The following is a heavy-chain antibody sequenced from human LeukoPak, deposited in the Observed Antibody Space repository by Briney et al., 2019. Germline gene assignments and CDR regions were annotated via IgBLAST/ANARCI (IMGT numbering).Heavy chain of an antibody. CDR3: ARDGGYGGNYFDY. J-gene: IGHJ4*02. V-gene: IGHV1-69*04. CDR2: IMPILGIA. CDR1: AGTFSSYA. Sequence: GASGTVSCMAAAGTFSSYAISWVRPAPGQGREWMGRIMPILGIANYAQKFQGRVTITADKSTSTAYMELSSLRSEDTAVYYCARDGGYGGNYFDYWGQGTLVTVSS. D-gene: IGHD4-23*01.